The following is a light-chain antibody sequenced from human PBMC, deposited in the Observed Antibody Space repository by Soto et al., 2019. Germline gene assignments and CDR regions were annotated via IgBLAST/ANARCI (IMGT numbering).Light chain of an antibody. CDR2: WAS. CDR3: KQPKSYPLT. J-gene: IGKJ4*01. V-gene: IGKV4-1*01. CDR1: QSFLLSSNRKNY. Sequence: IVVTQSPDSLALSLGERATINCKSSQSFLLSSNRKNYLAWYQQKPGQPPKLLIYWASTREPGVPSRFSGSGSGTEFTLTISSLQPEDFATYYCKQPKSYPLTFGGGTKVDIK.